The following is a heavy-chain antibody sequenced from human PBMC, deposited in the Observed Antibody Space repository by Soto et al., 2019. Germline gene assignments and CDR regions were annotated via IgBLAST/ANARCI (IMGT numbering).Heavy chain of an antibody. CDR3: ARGDDYSFDY. J-gene: IGHJ4*02. Sequence: QVQLVESGGGVVQPGRSLRLSCAASGFTFSSYAIHWVRQAPGKGLEWVAVISYDGSHKYYADSVKGRFTISRDNSKNTLYLQMNSLSAEDTAVYYCARGDDYSFDYWGQGTLVTVSS. D-gene: IGHD4-17*01. CDR2: ISYDGSHK. CDR1: GFTFSSYA. V-gene: IGHV3-30-3*01.